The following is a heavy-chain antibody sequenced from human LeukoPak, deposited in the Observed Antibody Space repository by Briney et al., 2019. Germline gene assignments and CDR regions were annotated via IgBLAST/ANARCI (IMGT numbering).Heavy chain of an antibody. V-gene: IGHV3-53*01. J-gene: IGHJ4*02. CDR2: IYSGGTT. D-gene: IGHD2-2*01. CDR3: ARDSSSHYYFDY. CDR1: GFTVSNNH. Sequence: PGGSLRLSCVASGFTVSNNHMNWVRQAPGKGLEWVLIIYSGGTTYYADSVKGRFTISRDNSNNMLYLQMNSLRAEDTAVYYCARDSSSHYYFDYWGQGTLVTVSS.